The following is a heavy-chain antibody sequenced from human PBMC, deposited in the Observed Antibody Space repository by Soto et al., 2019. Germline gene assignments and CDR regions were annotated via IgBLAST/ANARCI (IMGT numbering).Heavy chain of an antibody. CDR2: ITPFKSDT. Sequence: SVKVSCKASGYTFTFRYLHWVRQAPGQALEWMGWITPFKSDTNYAQKFQDRVTITRDRSVSTAYMELSNLRSDDTAMYYCARSPFAGSDAFDIWGQGTTVTVSS. CDR1: GYTFTFRY. V-gene: IGHV1-45*02. J-gene: IGHJ3*02. CDR3: ARSPFAGSDAFDI. D-gene: IGHD1-1*01.